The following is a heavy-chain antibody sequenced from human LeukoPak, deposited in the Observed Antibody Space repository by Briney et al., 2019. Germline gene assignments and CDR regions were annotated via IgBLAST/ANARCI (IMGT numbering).Heavy chain of an antibody. V-gene: IGHV3-74*01. CDR1: GFTFSSYW. D-gene: IGHD5-18*01. CDR2: INSDGSST. J-gene: IGHJ4*02. Sequence: PGGSLRLSCAASGFTFSSYWMHWVRQAPGKRLVWVSRINSDGSSTSYADSVKGRFTISRDNAKNTLYLQMNSLRAEDTAVYYCARSGYSASDYWGQGTLVTVSS. CDR3: ARSGYSASDY.